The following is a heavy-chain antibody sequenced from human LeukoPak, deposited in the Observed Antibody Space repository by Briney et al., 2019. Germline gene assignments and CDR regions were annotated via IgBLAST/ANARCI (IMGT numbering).Heavy chain of an antibody. D-gene: IGHD3-22*01. Sequence: ASVKVSCKAPGGTFSSYAISWVRQAPGQGLEWMGGIIPIFGTANYAQKFQGRVTITTDGSTSTAYMELSSLRSEDTAVYYCARGRAPLYYYDSSGYKQSFDYWGQGNLVTVSS. CDR2: IIPIFGTA. CDR1: GGTFSSYA. CDR3: ARGRAPLYYYDSSGYKQSFDY. V-gene: IGHV1-69*05. J-gene: IGHJ4*02.